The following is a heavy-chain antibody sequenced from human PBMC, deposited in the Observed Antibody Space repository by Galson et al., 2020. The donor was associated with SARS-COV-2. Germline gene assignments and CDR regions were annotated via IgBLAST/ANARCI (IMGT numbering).Heavy chain of an antibody. D-gene: IGHD1-26*01. CDR2: ISSDGSNK. V-gene: IGHV3-30-3*01. J-gene: IGHJ3*02. Sequence: GGSLRLSCAASGFTFSSYAMHWVRQAPGKGLEWVAVISSDGSNKYYADSVKGRFTISRDNSKNTLYLQMNSLRAEDTAVYYCARPYSGSYFAAFDIWGQGTMVTVSS. CDR1: GFTFSSYA. CDR3: ARPYSGSYFAAFDI.